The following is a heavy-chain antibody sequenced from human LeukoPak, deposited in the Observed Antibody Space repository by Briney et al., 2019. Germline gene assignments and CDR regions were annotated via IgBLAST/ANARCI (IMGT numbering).Heavy chain of an antibody. CDR1: GGSISPYY. CDR3: VRHCYASGSDPLCYFDY. V-gene: IGHV4-59*08. CDR2: IYHRGST. Sequence: SETLSLTCTVSGGSISPYYWSWIRQPPGKGLEWIGYIYHRGSTNYNPSLKSRVTISIDTSKNQFSLKVSSVTTADTAVYYCVRHCYASGSDPLCYFDYWGQGTLVTVSS. J-gene: IGHJ4*02. D-gene: IGHD3-10*01.